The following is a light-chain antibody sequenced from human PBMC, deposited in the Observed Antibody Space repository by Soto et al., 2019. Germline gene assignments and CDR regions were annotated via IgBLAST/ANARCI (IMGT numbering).Light chain of an antibody. CDR1: GTDVGGYNY. J-gene: IGLJ3*02. CDR2: EVS. Sequence: QSALTQPASVSGSPGQSVTISCTGTGTDVGGYNYVSWYQHHPGKAPKLMIYEVSNRPPGVSNRFSGSKSGNTASLSISGLQTEDEADYYCFSFTSRSTWLFGGGTQLTVL. V-gene: IGLV2-14*01. CDR3: FSFTSRSTWL.